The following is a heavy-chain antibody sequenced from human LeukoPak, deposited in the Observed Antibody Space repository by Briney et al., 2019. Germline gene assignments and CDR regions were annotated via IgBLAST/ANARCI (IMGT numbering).Heavy chain of an antibody. D-gene: IGHD2-2*01. V-gene: IGHV3-21*04. CDR2: ISSSSSYI. CDR3: AKRGYCGSTSCYLYFDY. CDR1: GFTFSSYS. Sequence: GGSLRLSCAASGFTFSSYSMNWVRQAPGKGLEWVSSISSSSSYIYYADSVKGRFTISRDNAKNSLYLQMNSLRAEDTAVYFCAKRGYCGSTSCYLYFDYWGQGALVTVSS. J-gene: IGHJ4*02.